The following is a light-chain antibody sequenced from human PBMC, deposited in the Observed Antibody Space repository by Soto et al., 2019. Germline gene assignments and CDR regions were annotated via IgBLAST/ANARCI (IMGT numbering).Light chain of an antibody. Sequence: QAVVTQEPSLTASPGGTVTLTCGSSTGAVTSGHYPYWFQQKPGQAPRTLIYDTSNKHSWTPARFSGSLLGGKAALTLSGAQPEDEAEYYCLLSYSGARAGVFGGGTKVTVL. CDR2: DTS. V-gene: IGLV7-46*01. CDR1: TGAVTSGHY. CDR3: LLSYSGARAGV. J-gene: IGLJ2*01.